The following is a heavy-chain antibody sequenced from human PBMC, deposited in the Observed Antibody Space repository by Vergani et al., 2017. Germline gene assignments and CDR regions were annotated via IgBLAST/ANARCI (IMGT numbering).Heavy chain of an antibody. CDR1: GFTFSGYG. CDR3: ARDAMXRGVIISSGNWFDP. CDR2: IRYDGGNK. J-gene: IGHJ5*02. D-gene: IGHD3-10*01. V-gene: IGHV3-30*02. Sequence: QVQLVESGGGVVQPGGSLRLSCAASGFTFSGYGMHWVRQAPGKGLAWVAFIRYDGGNKDYADSVKGRFTISRDNSKNTLYLQMNSLRAEDTAVYYCARDAMXRGVIISSGNWFDPWGQGTLVTVSS.